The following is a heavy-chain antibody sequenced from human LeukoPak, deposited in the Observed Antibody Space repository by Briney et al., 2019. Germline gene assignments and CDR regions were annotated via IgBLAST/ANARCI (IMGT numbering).Heavy chain of an antibody. CDR2: IYYSGST. Sequence: PSETLSLTCTVSGGSISSSSYYWGWIRQPPGKGLEWIGSIYYSGSTYYNPSLKSRVTISVDTSKNQFSLKLSSVTAADAAVYYCARDRAGLHYDILTGYYKSPGGMDVWGQGTTVTVSS. CDR3: ARDRAGLHYDILTGYYKSPGGMDV. CDR1: GGSISSSSYY. D-gene: IGHD3-9*01. J-gene: IGHJ6*02. V-gene: IGHV4-39*07.